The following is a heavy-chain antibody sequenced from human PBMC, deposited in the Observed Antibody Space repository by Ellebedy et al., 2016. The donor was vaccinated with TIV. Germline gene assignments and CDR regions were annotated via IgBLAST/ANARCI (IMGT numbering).Heavy chain of an antibody. J-gene: IGHJ4*02. V-gene: IGHV4-34*01. CDR2: INHSGST. CDR3: ARQGMARFFDWTFDY. D-gene: IGHD3-9*01. Sequence: MPSETLSLTCAVYGGSFSGYYWNWIRQPPGKGLEWIGEINHSGSTNYNPSLKSRVTISVDTSKNQFSLNLSSVTAADTAVYYCARQGMARFFDWTFDYWGQGTLVTVSS. CDR1: GGSFSGYY.